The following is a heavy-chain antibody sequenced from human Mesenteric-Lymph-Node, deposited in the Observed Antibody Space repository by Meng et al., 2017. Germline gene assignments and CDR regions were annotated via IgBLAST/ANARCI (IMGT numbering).Heavy chain of an antibody. D-gene: IGHD3-22*01. J-gene: IGHJ6*02. CDR2: ISWNSGSI. CDR3: ASSYYYDSSGYYVYYGMDV. Sequence: SLKISCAASGFTFDDYAMHWVRQAPGKGLEWVSGISWNSGSIGYADSVKGRFTISRDNAKNSLYLQMNSLRAEDTAVYYCASSYYYDSSGYYVYYGMDVWGQGTTVTVSS. V-gene: IGHV3-9*01. CDR1: GFTFDDYA.